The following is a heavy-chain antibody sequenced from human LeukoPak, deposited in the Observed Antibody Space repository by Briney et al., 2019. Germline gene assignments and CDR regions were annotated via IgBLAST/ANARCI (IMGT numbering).Heavy chain of an antibody. D-gene: IGHD3-16*01. V-gene: IGHV3-9*01. CDR3: ARGGGLDV. Sequence: GGSLRLSCAASGFTFDDYAMHWVRQAPGKGLEWVSGISWNSGTKGYADSVKGRFTISRDNAKNSLYLQMSNLRAEDTAVYFCARGGGLDVWGQGATVTVSS. J-gene: IGHJ6*02. CDR1: GFTFDDYA. CDR2: ISWNSGTK.